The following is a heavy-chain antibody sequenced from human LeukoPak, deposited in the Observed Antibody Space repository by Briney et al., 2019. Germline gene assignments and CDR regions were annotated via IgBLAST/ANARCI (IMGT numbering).Heavy chain of an antibody. D-gene: IGHD5-24*01. CDR2: IFYSESA. CDR1: GGSINPYS. J-gene: IGHJ4*02. V-gene: IGHV4-59*08. CDR3: ARHAVEGKWLQFYYFNY. Sequence: SETLSLTCTVSGGSINPYSWSWIRQPPGKGLEGIGNIFYSESANYNPSLRSRVTIFVDTSKNQVSLKLRSVTAADTAVYYCARHAVEGKWLQFYYFNYWGQGSLVTVSS.